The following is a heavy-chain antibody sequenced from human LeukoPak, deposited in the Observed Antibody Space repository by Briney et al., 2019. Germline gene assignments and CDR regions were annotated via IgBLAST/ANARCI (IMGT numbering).Heavy chain of an antibody. CDR3: ARWASPYCSSTSCYTGNWFDP. CDR2: IYPGDSDT. Sequence: GESLKISCKGSRYSFTSYWIGWVRQMPGKGLEWMGIIYPGDSDTRYSPSFQGQVTISADKSISTAYLQWSSLKASDTAMYYCARWASPYCSSTSCYTGNWFDPWGQGTLVTVSS. V-gene: IGHV5-51*01. D-gene: IGHD2-2*02. CDR1: RYSFTSYW. J-gene: IGHJ5*02.